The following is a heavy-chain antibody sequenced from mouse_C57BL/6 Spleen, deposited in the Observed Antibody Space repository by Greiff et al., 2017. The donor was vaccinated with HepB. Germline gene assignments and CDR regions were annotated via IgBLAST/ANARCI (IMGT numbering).Heavy chain of an antibody. D-gene: IGHD2-4*01. J-gene: IGHJ2*01. CDR1: GYTFTSYW. Sequence: QVQLQQPGAELVRPGSSVKLSCKASGYTFTSYWMHWVKQRPIQGLEWIGNIDPSDSETHYNQKFKDKATLTVDKSSSTAYMQLSSLTSEDSAVYYCARGGDYDGGLYYFDYWGQGTTLTVSS. CDR2: IDPSDSET. CDR3: ARGGDYDGGLYYFDY. V-gene: IGHV1-52*01.